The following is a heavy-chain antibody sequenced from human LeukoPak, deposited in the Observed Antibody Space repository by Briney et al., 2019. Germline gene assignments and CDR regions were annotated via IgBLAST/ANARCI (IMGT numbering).Heavy chain of an antibody. CDR3: ARGRMAGTYVFDY. V-gene: IGHV1-69*13. CDR1: GGTFSSYA. Sequence: SVKVSCKASGGTFSSYAVSWVRQAPGQGLEWMGGIIPIFGTANYAQKFQGRVTITADESTSTAYMELSSLRSEDTAVYYCARGRMAGTYVFDYWGQGTLVTVSS. D-gene: IGHD6-19*01. J-gene: IGHJ4*02. CDR2: IIPIFGTA.